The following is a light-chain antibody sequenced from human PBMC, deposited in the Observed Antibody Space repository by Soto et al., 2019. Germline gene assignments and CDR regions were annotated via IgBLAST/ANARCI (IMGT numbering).Light chain of an antibody. CDR1: RSDDGAYNY. J-gene: IGLJ1*01. CDR3: SSFTSSFTFV. V-gene: IGLV2-14*01. Sequence: QSALTQPASVSGSPGQSIAISCTGTRSDDGAYNYVSWYQQHPGKAPKLMISEVTNRPSGVSDRFSGSKSGNTASLTISGLQAEDEADYYCSSFTSSFTFVFGTGTKVTVL. CDR2: EVT.